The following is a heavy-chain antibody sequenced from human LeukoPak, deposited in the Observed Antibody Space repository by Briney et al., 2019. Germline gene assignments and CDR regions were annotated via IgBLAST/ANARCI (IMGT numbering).Heavy chain of an antibody. V-gene: IGHV3-48*04. CDR1: GFTFSSYA. D-gene: IGHD3-10*01. J-gene: IGHJ4*02. Sequence: GSLRLSCAASGFTFSSYAMSWVRQAPGKGLEWVSYISSGGGNIYYADSVKGRFTISRDSAKSLLYLQMNSLRAEDTAVYYCARVQVVRGVRTNFDYWGQGTLVTVSS. CDR2: ISSGGGNI. CDR3: ARVQVVRGVRTNFDY.